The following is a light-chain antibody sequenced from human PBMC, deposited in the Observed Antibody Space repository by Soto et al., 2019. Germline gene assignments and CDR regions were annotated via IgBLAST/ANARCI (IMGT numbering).Light chain of an antibody. V-gene: IGLV8-61*01. J-gene: IGLJ3*02. CDR1: SDSVSTSYY. CDR2: STN. CDR3: VLYMGSGIWV. Sequence: QTVVTQEPSFSVSPGRTVTLTCGLSSDSVSTSYYPSWYQQTPGQAPRTLIYSTNTRSSGVPDRFSGSILGNKAALTITGAQADDESDYYCVLYMGSGIWVFGVGTKLTVL.